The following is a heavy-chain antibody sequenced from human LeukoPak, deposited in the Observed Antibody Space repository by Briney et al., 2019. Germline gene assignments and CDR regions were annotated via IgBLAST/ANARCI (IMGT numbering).Heavy chain of an antibody. V-gene: IGHV4-59*01. D-gene: IGHD4-17*01. CDR3: ARCDSVTALDY. CDR2: VYSSEIT. J-gene: IGHJ4*02. CDR1: GGSISGYY. Sequence: SETLSLTCTVSGGSISGYYWSWIRQPPGKRLEWIGYVYSSEITNYNPSLKSRVTLSLDTSGNQFSLKVSSVTAADTAVYYCARCDSVTALDYWGQGTLVTVSS.